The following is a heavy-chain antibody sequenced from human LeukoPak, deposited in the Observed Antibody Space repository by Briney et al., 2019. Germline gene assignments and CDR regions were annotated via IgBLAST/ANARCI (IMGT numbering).Heavy chain of an antibody. CDR3: ARVVDYDTSGYQTKNWFDP. V-gene: IGHV5-51*01. J-gene: IGHJ5*02. CDR1: GYSFRSHG. Sequence: GESLKISCKGSGYSFRSHGIVWVRQMPGQGLEWMGLVYPDDSNIRYSPSFQGQVTISADKSINTAYLQWSSLKASDTAMYYCARVVDYDTSGYQTKNWFDPWGQGTLVTVSS. CDR2: VYPDDSNI. D-gene: IGHD3-22*01.